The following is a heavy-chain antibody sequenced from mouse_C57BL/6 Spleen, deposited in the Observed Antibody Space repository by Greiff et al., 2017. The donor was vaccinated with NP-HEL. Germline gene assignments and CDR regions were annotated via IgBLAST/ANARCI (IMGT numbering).Heavy chain of an antibody. V-gene: IGHV1-59*01. CDR1: GYTFTSYW. J-gene: IGHJ4*01. CDR3: ARGGGSSSRYAMDY. CDR2: IDPSDSYT. Sequence: QVQLKQPGAELVRPGTSVKLSCKASGYTFTSYWMHWVKQRPGQGLEWIGVIDPSDSYTNYNQKFKGKATLTVDTSSSTAYMQLSSLTSEDSAVYYCARGGGSSSRYAMDYWGQGTSVTVSS. D-gene: IGHD1-1*01.